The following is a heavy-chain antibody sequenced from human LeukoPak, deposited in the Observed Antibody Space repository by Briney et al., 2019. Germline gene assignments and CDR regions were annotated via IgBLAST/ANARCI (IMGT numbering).Heavy chain of an antibody. CDR1: GYTFTGYY. J-gene: IGHJ4*02. CDR3: ARDSWTAMALFDY. Sequence: GASVKVSCKASGYTFTGYYMHWVRQAPGQGLEWMGWINPNSGGTNYAQKFQGRVTMTRDTSISTAYMELSRLRSDDTAVYYCARDSWTAMALFDYWGQGTLVTVSS. V-gene: IGHV1-2*02. CDR2: INPNSGGT. D-gene: IGHD5-18*01.